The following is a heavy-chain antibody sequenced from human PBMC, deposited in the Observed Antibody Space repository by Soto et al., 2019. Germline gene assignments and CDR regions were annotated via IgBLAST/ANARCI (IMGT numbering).Heavy chain of an antibody. CDR2: IDHSGSS. J-gene: IGHJ6*03. CDR1: GGSFSGYY. CDR3: AIGQGVPINVPADDFWRLGRYDYMAG. D-gene: IGHD3-3*01. Sequence: QVQLQQGGAGLLKPSDTLSLTCGVYGGSFSGYYWNWIRQPQGQGLEWIGEIDHSGSSNFNPFLNSRFTVAVDTYKNQFSLKLNSMTAADTAVYFWAIGQGVPINVPADDFWRLGRYDYMAGWGKGTRVTVSS. V-gene: IGHV4-34*01.